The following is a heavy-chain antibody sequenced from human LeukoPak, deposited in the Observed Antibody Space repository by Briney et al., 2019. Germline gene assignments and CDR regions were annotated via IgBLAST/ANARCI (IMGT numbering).Heavy chain of an antibody. Sequence: GGSLRLSCAASGFTFSSSWMHWVRQPPGKGLVWVSRINSDGSDTNYADSVKGGFTISRDNAKNTLYLQMNSLRDEDTAVYYCARDLPRAGYWGQGTLVTVSS. D-gene: IGHD3-10*01. V-gene: IGHV3-74*01. CDR1: GFTFSSSW. J-gene: IGHJ4*02. CDR2: INSDGSDT. CDR3: ARDLPRAGY.